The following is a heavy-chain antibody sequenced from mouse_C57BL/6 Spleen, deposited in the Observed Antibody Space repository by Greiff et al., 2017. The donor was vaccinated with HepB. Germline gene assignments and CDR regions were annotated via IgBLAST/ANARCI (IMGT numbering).Heavy chain of an antibody. D-gene: IGHD2-3*01. V-gene: IGHV5-4*01. CDR2: ISDGGSYT. CDR1: GFTFSSYA. CDR3: ARDRIYDGYYVHYAMDY. J-gene: IGHJ4*01. Sequence: EVQVVESGGGLVKPGGSLKLSCAASGFTFSSYAMSWVRQTPEKRLEWVATISDGGSYTYYPDNVKGRFTISRDNAKNNLYLQMSHLKSEDTAMYYCARDRIYDGYYVHYAMDYWGQGTSVTVSS.